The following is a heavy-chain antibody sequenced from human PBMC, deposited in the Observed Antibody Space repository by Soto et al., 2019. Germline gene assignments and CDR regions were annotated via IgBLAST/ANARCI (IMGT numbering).Heavy chain of an antibody. V-gene: IGHV1-69*13. CDR2: IIPIFGTA. J-gene: IGHJ4*02. CDR3: ASGWYYYDSSGYYQVGPFDY. Sequence: ASVKVSCKASGGTFSSYAISWVRQAPGQGLEWMGGIIPIFGTANYAQKFQGRVAITADESTSTAYMELSSLRSEDTAVYYCASGWYYYDSSGYYQVGPFDYWGQGTLVTVSS. CDR1: GGTFSSYA. D-gene: IGHD3-22*01.